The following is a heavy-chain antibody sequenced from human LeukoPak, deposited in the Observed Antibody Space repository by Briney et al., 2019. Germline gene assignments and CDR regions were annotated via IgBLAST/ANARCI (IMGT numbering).Heavy chain of an antibody. CDR2: ISAYNGNT. CDR3: ARERITQNWFDP. J-gene: IGHJ5*02. CDR1: GYAFTSYG. V-gene: IGHV1-18*01. D-gene: IGHD3-10*01. Sequence: ASVKVSCTASGYAFTSYGISWVRQAPGQGLEWMGWISAYNGNTNYAQKLQGRVTMTTDTSTSTAYMELRSLRSDDTAVYYCARERITQNWFDPWGQGTLVTVSS.